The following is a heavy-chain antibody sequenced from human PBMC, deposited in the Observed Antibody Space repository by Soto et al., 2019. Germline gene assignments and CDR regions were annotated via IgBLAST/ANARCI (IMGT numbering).Heavy chain of an antibody. CDR2: IKQDGSEK. D-gene: IGHD2-15*01. CDR1: GFTFSSYW. V-gene: IGHV3-7*01. Sequence: GGSLRLSCAASGFTFSSYWMSWVRQAPGKGLEWVANIKQDGSEKYYVDSVKGRFTISRDNAKNSLYLQMNSLRAEDTAVYYCARGEEGGYCSGGSCYYYYYMDVWGKGTTVTVSS. J-gene: IGHJ6*03. CDR3: ARGEEGGYCSGGSCYYYYYMDV.